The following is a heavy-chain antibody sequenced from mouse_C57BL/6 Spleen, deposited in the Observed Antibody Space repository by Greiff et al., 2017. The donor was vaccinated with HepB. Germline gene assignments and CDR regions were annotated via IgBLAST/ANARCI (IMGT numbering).Heavy chain of an antibody. CDR1: GYSFTDYN. J-gene: IGHJ3*01. V-gene: IGHV1-39*01. CDR3: AREDYGSSHAFAY. CDR2: INPNYGTT. D-gene: IGHD1-1*01. Sequence: LVESGPELVKPGASVKISCKASGYSFTDYNMNWVKQSNGKSLEWIGVINPNYGTTSYNQKFKGKATLTVDQSSSTAYMQLNSLTSEDSAVYYCAREDYGSSHAFAYWGQGTLVTVSA.